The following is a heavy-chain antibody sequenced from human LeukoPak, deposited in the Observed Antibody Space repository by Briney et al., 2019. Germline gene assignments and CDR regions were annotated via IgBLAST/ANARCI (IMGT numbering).Heavy chain of an antibody. Sequence: GGPLRLSCAASGFTFSRYWMHWVRQAPGKGLMWVSRISPDGSTTLYADSVKGRFTISRDNAKNSLYLQMNSLRAEDTAVYYCARDSTLSGIAAAGFYYYYGMDVWGQGTTVTVSS. CDR1: GFTFSRYW. D-gene: IGHD6-13*01. J-gene: IGHJ6*02. CDR3: ARDSTLSGIAAAGFYYYYGMDV. CDR2: ISPDGSTT. V-gene: IGHV3-74*03.